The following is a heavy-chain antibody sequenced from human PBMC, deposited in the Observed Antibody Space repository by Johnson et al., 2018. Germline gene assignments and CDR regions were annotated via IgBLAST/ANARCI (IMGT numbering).Heavy chain of an antibody. J-gene: IGHJ3*02. V-gene: IGHV3-30-3*02. CDR3: AKQKSSGGKGAFDI. Sequence: QVQLVQSGGGVVQPGRSLRLSCAASGFTFSSYAMHWVRQAPGKGLEWVAVISYDGSNKYYADSVKGRFTISRDNSKNTLYLQMHSLRAEDTAVYYWAKQKSSGGKGAFDIWGQGTMVTVSS. CDR1: GFTFSSYA. CDR2: ISYDGSNK. D-gene: IGHD2-15*01.